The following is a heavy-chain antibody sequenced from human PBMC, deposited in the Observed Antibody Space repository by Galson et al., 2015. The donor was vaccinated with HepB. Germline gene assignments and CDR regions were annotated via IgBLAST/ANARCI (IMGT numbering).Heavy chain of an antibody. V-gene: IGHV1-46*01. CDR3: ARDHDIVATIGFLESAYYFDY. J-gene: IGHJ4*02. CDR2: INPSGGST. D-gene: IGHD5-12*01. Sequence: SVKVSCKASGYTFTSYYMHWVRQAPGQGLEWMGIINPSGGSTSYAQKFQGRVTMTRDTSTSTVYMELSSLRSEDTAVYYCARDHDIVATIGFLESAYYFDYWGQGTLVTVSS. CDR1: GYTFTSYY.